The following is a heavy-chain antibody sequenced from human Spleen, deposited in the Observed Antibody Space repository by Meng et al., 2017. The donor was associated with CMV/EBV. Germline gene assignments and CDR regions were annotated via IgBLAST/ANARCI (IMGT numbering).Heavy chain of an antibody. CDR3: GSREGGY. Sequence: GESLKISCAASGFTFSSYSMNWVRQAPGKGLEWVSSISSSSSYIYNADSVKGRFTISRDNARNSLFLQMNSLRAEDTAVYYCGSREGGYWGQGTLVTVSS. CDR2: ISSSSSYI. CDR1: GFTFSSYS. J-gene: IGHJ4*02. D-gene: IGHD1-26*01. V-gene: IGHV3-21*01.